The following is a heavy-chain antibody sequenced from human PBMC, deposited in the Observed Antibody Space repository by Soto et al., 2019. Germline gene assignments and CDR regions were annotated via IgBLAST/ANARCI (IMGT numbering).Heavy chain of an antibody. D-gene: IGHD3-10*01. CDR1: GFTFSSYN. J-gene: IGHJ4*02. V-gene: IGHV3-21*01. CDR2: ISSSSSYI. CDR3: ARDSVQTSYYNAQLDS. Sequence: PGGSLRLSCAASGFTFSSYNMNWVRQAPGKGLEWVSSISSSSSYIYYADSVKGRFTISRDNAKNSLYLQMNSLRAEDTAVYYCARDSVQTSYYNAQLDSWGQGTLVTVSS.